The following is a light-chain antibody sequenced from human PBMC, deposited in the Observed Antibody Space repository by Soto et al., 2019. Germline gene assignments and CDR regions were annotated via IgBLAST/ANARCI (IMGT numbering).Light chain of an antibody. CDR1: QRISSW. V-gene: IGKV1-39*01. J-gene: IGKJ1*01. Sequence: IRTTQSPTTLSASVGSIPTITSTAIQRISSWLACYQQIPGKAPTLLIYTASNLQSGVPSRFSGSGSGTHFTHTISSLQPEDFATYYCQQHYSTPRTFGQGTKVDIK. CDR2: TAS. CDR3: QQHYSTPRT.